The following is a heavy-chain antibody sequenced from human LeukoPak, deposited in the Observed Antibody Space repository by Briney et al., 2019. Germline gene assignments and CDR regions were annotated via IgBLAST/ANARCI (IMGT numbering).Heavy chain of an antibody. D-gene: IGHD1-26*01. CDR2: IIPIFGTA. Sequence: SVKVTCKASGGTFSSYAISWVRQAPGQGLEWMGGIIPIFGTANYAQKFQGRVTITADESTSTAYMELSSLRSEDTAVYYCARGLWGELPDYYYYYGMDVWGQGTTVTVSS. J-gene: IGHJ6*02. CDR1: GGTFSSYA. V-gene: IGHV1-69*13. CDR3: ARGLWGELPDYYYYYGMDV.